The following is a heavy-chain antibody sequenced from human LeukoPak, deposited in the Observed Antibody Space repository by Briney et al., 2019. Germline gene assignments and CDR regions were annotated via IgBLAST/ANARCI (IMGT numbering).Heavy chain of an antibody. D-gene: IGHD3/OR15-3a*01. CDR2: IYYTGNT. CDR3: ARQTGSGLFILP. CDR1: GVSISSSNSY. J-gene: IGHJ4*02. Sequence: PSETLSLTCTVSGVSISSSNSYWGWIRKPPGKGLEWIGSIYYTGNTYYNASLKSQVSISIDTYKNQFSLKLTSVTAADTSVYYCARQTGSGLFILPGGQGTLVTVSS. V-gene: IGHV4-39*01.